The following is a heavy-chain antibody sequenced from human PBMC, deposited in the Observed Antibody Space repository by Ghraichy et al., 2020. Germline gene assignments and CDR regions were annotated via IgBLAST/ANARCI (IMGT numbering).Heavy chain of an antibody. J-gene: IGHJ4*02. Sequence: SETLSLTCAVYGGSFSGYYWSWIRQPPGKGLEWIGEINHSGSTNYNPSLKSRVTISVDTSKNQFSLKLSTVTAADTAVYYFARGRNLRPLYSSSSFLAFFDYWGQGTLVTVSS. V-gene: IGHV4-34*01. CDR1: GGSFSGYY. CDR3: ARGRNLRPLYSSSSFLAFFDY. CDR2: INHSGST. D-gene: IGHD6-6*01.